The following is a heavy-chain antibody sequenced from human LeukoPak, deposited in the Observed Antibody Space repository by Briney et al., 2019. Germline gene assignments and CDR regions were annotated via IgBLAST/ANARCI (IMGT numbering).Heavy chain of an antibody. J-gene: IGHJ4*02. D-gene: IGHD6-13*01. CDR2: FDPEDGET. CDR1: GYTLTELS. V-gene: IGHV1-24*01. CDR3: ATGKGIAAAGIPQFDY. Sequence: ASVRVSSTVSGYTLTELSMHWVRQAPGKGLERMGGFDPEDGETIYAQRFQGRVSMTEDTSTDTAYMELSSVRSEDTAVYYCATGKGIAAAGIPQFDYWGQGTLVTVSS.